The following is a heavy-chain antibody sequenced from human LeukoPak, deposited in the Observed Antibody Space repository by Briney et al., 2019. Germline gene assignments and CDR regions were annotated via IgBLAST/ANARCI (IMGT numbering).Heavy chain of an antibody. CDR2: ISCDGSNK. CDR1: GFTFSSYA. CDR3: AKDIGRQWLALDY. J-gene: IGHJ4*02. Sequence: GRSLRLSCAASGFTFSSYAMHWVRQAPGKGLEWVAVISCDGSNKYYADSVKGRFTISRDNSKNTLYLQMNSLRAEDTAVYYCAKDIGRQWLALDYWGQGTLVTVSS. V-gene: IGHV3-30*04. D-gene: IGHD6-19*01.